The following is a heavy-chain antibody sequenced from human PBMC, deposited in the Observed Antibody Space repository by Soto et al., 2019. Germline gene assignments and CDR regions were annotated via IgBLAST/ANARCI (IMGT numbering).Heavy chain of an antibody. V-gene: IGHV1-3*01. D-gene: IGHD3-3*01. CDR3: ASITYYDFWSGSQGAFDI. Sequence: ASVKVSCKASGYTFTSYAMHWVRQAPGQGIEWMGWINAGNGNTKFSQMFQGSVTITRDTSASIAYMELSSLRSEDTAVYYCASITYYDFWSGSQGAFDIWGQGTMVTVSS. CDR2: INAGNGNT. CDR1: GYTFTSYA. J-gene: IGHJ3*02.